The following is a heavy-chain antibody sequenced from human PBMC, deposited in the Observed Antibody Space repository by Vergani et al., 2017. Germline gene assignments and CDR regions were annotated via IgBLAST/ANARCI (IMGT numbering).Heavy chain of an antibody. CDR1: GFTFSSYS. CDR2: ISSSSSTI. J-gene: IGHJ1*01. Sequence: EVQLLESGGGLVQPGGSLRLSCAASGFTFSSYSMNWVRQAPGKGLEWVSYISSSSSTIYYADSVKGRFTISRDNAKNSLYLQMNSLRAEDTAVYYCARAILGYCSSTSCTMGYFQHWGQGTLVTVSS. V-gene: IGHV3-48*01. CDR3: ARAILGYCSSTSCTMGYFQH. D-gene: IGHD2-2*01.